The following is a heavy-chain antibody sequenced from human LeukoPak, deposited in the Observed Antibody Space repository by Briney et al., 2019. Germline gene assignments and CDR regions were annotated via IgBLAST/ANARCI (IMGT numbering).Heavy chain of an antibody. Sequence: GGSLRLSCAASGFTFSSYGMHWVRQAPGKGLEWVAVISYDGSNKYYADSVKGRFTISRDNSKNTLYLQMNSLRAEDTAVYYCAKFPKNSYYDFWSGYNAFDIWGQGTMVTVSS. CDR1: GFTFSSYG. CDR3: AKFPKNSYYDFWSGYNAFDI. CDR2: ISYDGSNK. D-gene: IGHD3-3*01. V-gene: IGHV3-30*18. J-gene: IGHJ3*02.